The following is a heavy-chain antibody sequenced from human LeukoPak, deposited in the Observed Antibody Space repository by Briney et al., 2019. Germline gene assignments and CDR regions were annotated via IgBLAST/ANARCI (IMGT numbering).Heavy chain of an antibody. CDR1: GFTFSSYS. Sequence: GGSLRLSCAASGFTFSSYSMNWVRQAPGKGLVWVSSISSSSSHIYYADSVKGRFTISRDNAKNSLYLQMNSLRAEDTAVYYCAKVRGEYQLLSADYWGQGTLVTVSS. CDR2: ISSSSSHI. D-gene: IGHD2-2*01. CDR3: AKVRGEYQLLSADY. J-gene: IGHJ4*02. V-gene: IGHV3-21*01.